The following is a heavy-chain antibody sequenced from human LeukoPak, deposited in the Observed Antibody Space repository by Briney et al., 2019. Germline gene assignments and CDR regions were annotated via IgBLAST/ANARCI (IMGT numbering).Heavy chain of an antibody. CDR3: ARNEGSI. Sequence: PGGSLRLSCAASGFTFSDHYMSWFRKAPGKGLEWVSFISNSGSLKYYADSVKGRFTISRDNAKNSLYLQMDSLRAEETAVYYCARNEGSIWGQGTLVTVSS. CDR1: GFTFSDHY. D-gene: IGHD1-26*01. CDR2: ISNSGSLK. V-gene: IGHV3-11*01. J-gene: IGHJ4*02.